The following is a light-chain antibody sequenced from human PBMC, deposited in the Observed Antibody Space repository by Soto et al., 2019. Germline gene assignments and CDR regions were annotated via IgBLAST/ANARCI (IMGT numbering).Light chain of an antibody. CDR2: GAS. J-gene: IGKJ3*01. CDR3: QQYGSSPPIT. Sequence: EIVLTQSPGTPSLSPGERATLSCRASQSVSSSYLAWYQQKPGQAPRLLIYGASSRATGISDRFSGSGSGTDFTLTISRLEPEDFAVYYCQQYGSSPPITFGPGTKVDIK. CDR1: QSVSSSY. V-gene: IGKV3-20*01.